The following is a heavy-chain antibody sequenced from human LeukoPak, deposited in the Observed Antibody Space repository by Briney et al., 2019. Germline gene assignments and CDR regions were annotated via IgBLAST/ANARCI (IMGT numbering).Heavy chain of an antibody. Sequence: GASVKVSCKASGYTFTSCGISWVRQAPGQGLEWMGLISAYNGNTNYAQKLQGRVTMTTDTSTSTAYMELRSLTSDDTAVYYCARTKGGGGYGWFEPWGQGTLVSVS. V-gene: IGHV1-18*01. J-gene: IGHJ5*02. CDR1: GYTFTSCG. CDR3: ARTKGGGGYGWFEP. CDR2: ISAYNGNT. D-gene: IGHD5-12*01.